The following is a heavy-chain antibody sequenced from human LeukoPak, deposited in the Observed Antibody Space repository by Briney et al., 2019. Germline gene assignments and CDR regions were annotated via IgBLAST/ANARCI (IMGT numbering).Heavy chain of an antibody. J-gene: IGHJ4*02. CDR2: SRNKANGYTT. Sequence: GGSLRLSCVGFGFTFSDHYMDWVRQAPGKGLEWVGRSRNKANGYTTEYATSLKGRFTISRDDSGTSLYLQLNSLKTEDTAVYYCARDFSHYGSGGAHWGQGTLVTVSS. V-gene: IGHV3-72*01. CDR1: GFTFSDHY. CDR3: ARDFSHYGSGGAH. D-gene: IGHD3-10*01.